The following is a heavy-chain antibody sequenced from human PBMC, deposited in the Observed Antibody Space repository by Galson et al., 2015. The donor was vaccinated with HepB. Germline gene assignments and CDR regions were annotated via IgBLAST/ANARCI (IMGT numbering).Heavy chain of an antibody. CDR1: GFTFSTYG. V-gene: IGHV3-21*05. CDR3: ARGAYDYVWGSYRYGPFDH. CDR2: ISSNSIHT. Sequence: SLRLSCAASGFTFSTYGLHWVRQAPGKGLEWVSYISSNSIHTNYADSLKGRITISRDNAKNSLYLQMNSLRAEDTAVYYCARGAYDYVWGSYRYGPFDHWGQGTLVTVSS. D-gene: IGHD3-16*02. J-gene: IGHJ4*02.